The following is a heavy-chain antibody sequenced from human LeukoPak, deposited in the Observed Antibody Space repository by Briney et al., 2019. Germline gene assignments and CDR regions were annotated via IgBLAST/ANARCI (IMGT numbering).Heavy chain of an antibody. Sequence: GGSLTLTCSASGFIFSNYGMYWVRQAPGQGLEFVSAISSDGDNTFYADSVKGRFTISRDNSKNTLYLQTSSLRGEDTAVYYCVRVNDYGDRKLHYVGYWGQGTLVTVSS. J-gene: IGHJ4*02. D-gene: IGHD4-17*01. CDR3: VRVNDYGDRKLHYVGY. CDR2: ISSDGDNT. CDR1: GFIFSNYG. V-gene: IGHV3-64D*06.